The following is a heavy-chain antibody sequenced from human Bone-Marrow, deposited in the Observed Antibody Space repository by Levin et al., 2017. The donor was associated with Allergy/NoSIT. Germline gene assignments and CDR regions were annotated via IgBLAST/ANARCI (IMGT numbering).Heavy chain of an antibody. D-gene: IGHD2-2*01. J-gene: IGHJ6*03. Sequence: SETLSLTCAVSGYSISSGYNWGWVRQPPGKGLEWIGSVYRTGSTYYNPSLRSRVTILVDTTKNQFSLEMTSVTGADTAMYFCGRIHCSTTSCSYMDVWGQGTTVTVSS. CDR2: VYRTGST. CDR1: GYSISSGYN. V-gene: IGHV4-38-2*01. CDR3: GRIHCSTTSCSYMDV.